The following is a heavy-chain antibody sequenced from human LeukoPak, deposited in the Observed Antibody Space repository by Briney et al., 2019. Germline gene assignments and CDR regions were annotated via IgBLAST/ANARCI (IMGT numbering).Heavy chain of an antibody. Sequence: SETLSLTCSVSGGSISNYYWSWIRQPPGKGLEWIGFISYSGSTNYNPPLKSRVIISVDTSTNQFSLKLSSVTAAGTAVYYCARAFYPGYYSYMAVWGKGTTVTVSS. CDR1: GGSISNYY. CDR2: ISYSGST. CDR3: ARAFYPGYYSYMAV. D-gene: IGHD3-3*02. J-gene: IGHJ6*03. V-gene: IGHV4-59*01.